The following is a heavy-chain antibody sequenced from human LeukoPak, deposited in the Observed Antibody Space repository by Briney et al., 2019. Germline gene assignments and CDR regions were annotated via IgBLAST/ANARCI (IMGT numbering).Heavy chain of an antibody. CDR2: IRSNGDNT. CDR3: VRGTGY. V-gene: IGHV3-64D*06. J-gene: IGHJ4*02. CDR1: GFTFSTYV. Sequence: GGSLRLSCSVSGFTFSTYVMHWVRQAPGKGLEYVSAIRSNGDNTYYADSVKGRFTISRDNSKNTLYLQMTSLRADDTAVYYCVRGTGYWGQGTLVTVSS.